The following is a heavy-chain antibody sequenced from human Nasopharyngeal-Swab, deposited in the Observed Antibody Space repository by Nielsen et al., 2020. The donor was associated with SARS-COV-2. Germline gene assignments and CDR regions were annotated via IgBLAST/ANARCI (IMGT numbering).Heavy chain of an antibody. CDR3: ARGVDTAMVKDYYGMDV. CDR2: IYHSGST. D-gene: IGHD5-18*01. V-gene: IGHV4-30-2*01. J-gene: IGHJ6*02. Sequence: WIRQPPGKGLEWIGYIYHSGSTYYNPPLKSRVTISVDRSKNQFSLKPSSVTAADTAVYYCARGVDTAMVKDYYGMDVWGQGTTVTVSS.